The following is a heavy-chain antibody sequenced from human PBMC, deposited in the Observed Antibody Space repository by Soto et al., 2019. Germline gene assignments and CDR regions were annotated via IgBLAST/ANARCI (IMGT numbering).Heavy chain of an antibody. CDR3: VEQDFTESGWFDF. Sequence: GGSLRLSCAASGFTLSSYGMHWVRQAPGKGLEWLAVISYDATNISYADSVKGRFTISRDISMNTLYLQMNNLKTEDTAVYNCVEQDFTESGWFDFWGQGTLVTVSS. V-gene: IGHV3-30*18. CDR2: ISYDATNI. CDR1: GFTLSSYG. J-gene: IGHJ4*02. D-gene: IGHD2-8*02.